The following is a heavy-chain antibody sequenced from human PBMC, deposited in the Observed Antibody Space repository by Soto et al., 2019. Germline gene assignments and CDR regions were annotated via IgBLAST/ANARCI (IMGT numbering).Heavy chain of an antibody. CDR2: INPSGGST. CDR1: GYTFTSYD. Sequence: ASVKVSCKXSGYTFTSYDMHWVRQAPGQGREGMGIINPSGGSTSYAQKFQGRVTMTRDTSTSTVYMELSSLRSEDTAVYYCARAVSARYYYDSSGYPHDAFDIWGQGTMVTVSS. CDR3: ARAVSARYYYDSSGYPHDAFDI. D-gene: IGHD3-22*01. V-gene: IGHV1-46*01. J-gene: IGHJ3*02.